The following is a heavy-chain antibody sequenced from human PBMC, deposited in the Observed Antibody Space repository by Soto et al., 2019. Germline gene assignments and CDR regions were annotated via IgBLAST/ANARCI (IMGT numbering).Heavy chain of an antibody. Sequence: GGSLRLSCEASGFTLSGFDMHWVRQPTGKGLEWVSTIGTAGDTYYAVSVKGRFTISRDNARNSLSLQMNSLRAGDTAVYFCARGQEVGAPFFDAWGQGTQVPVYS. V-gene: IGHV3-13*01. CDR3: ARGQEVGAPFFDA. CDR2: IGTAGDT. J-gene: IGHJ4*02. D-gene: IGHD2-15*01. CDR1: GFTLSGFD.